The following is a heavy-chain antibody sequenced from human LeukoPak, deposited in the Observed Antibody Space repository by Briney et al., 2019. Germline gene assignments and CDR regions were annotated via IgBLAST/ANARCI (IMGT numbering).Heavy chain of an antibody. CDR1: GYTLTELS. V-gene: IGHV1-24*01. CDR2: FYPEDGET. Sequence: ASVKVSCKVSGYTLTELSMHCGRQAPGKGLEWMGGFYPEDGETIYAQKFQSTVTMSRGTSTSTAYMELSRLRSADTAVYYCARGPPTYDSSGYSIDYWGQGTLVTVSS. J-gene: IGHJ4*02. D-gene: IGHD3-22*01. CDR3: ARGPPTYDSSGYSIDY.